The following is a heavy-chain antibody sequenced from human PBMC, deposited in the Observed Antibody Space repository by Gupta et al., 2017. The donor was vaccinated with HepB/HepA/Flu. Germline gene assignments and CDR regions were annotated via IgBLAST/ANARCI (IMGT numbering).Heavy chain of an antibody. CDR2: IKQDGGGK. D-gene: IGHD7-27*01. V-gene: IGHV3-7*01. CDR3: VSGDLFDY. J-gene: IGHJ4*02. Sequence: EVQLVASGGGVVQPGGSLRLSCAAAGFSFTSHWMDGFRQAPGKGLEWVANIKQDGGGKVYVDSVKGRFTISRDNTKNSVYLQMNNLRDEDSAIYYCVSGDLFDYWGQGTLVTVSS. CDR1: GFSFTSHW.